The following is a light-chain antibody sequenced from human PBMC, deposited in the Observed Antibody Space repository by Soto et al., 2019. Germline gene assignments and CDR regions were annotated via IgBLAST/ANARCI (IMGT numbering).Light chain of an antibody. CDR2: KIS. Sequence: DNVMAQTPLFLSVTLGQPASISRSSSETLVHDNGDTYFNWLHQRPGQPPRLLIYKISNRFSGVPDRFSGSGAGTDFTLKISRVEPEDVGVYYCMQATAFPRTFGQGTRLEIK. CDR1: ETLVHDNGDTY. J-gene: IGKJ2*02. V-gene: IGKV2-24*01. CDR3: MQATAFPRT.